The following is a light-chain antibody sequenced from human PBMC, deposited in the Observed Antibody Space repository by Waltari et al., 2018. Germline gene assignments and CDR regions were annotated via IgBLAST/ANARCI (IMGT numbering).Light chain of an antibody. CDR2: DVS. Sequence: QSALTQPRSVSGSPGQSVTISCTGTSSDVGGYNSVSWYQQHPGKAPKLMIYDVSKRPSGAPDLFSGSKSGNTASLTISGLQAEDEADYYCCSYAGSYTWVFGGGTKLTVL. V-gene: IGLV2-11*01. J-gene: IGLJ3*02. CDR1: SSDVGGYNS. CDR3: CSYAGSYTWV.